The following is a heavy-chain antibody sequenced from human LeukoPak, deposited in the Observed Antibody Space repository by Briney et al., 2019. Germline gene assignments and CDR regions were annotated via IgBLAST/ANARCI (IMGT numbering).Heavy chain of an antibody. D-gene: IGHD3-3*01. J-gene: IGHJ4*02. Sequence: PSETLSLTCTVSGGSISSYYWSWIRQPPGKGLEWIGEINHSGSTNYNPSLKSRVTISVDTSKNQFSLKLSSVTAADTAVYYCARGEATIFGVVSQGLLDYWGQGTLVTVSS. V-gene: IGHV4-34*01. CDR3: ARGEATIFGVVSQGLLDY. CDR2: INHSGST. CDR1: GGSISSYY.